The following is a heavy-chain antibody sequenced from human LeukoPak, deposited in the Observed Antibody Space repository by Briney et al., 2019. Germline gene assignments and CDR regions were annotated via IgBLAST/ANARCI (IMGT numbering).Heavy chain of an antibody. CDR3: ATASSSWLPAEYFQH. CDR1: GYTLTELS. J-gene: IGHJ1*01. Sequence: ASVKVSCKVSGYTLTELSMHWVRQAPGKGLEWMGGFDPEDGETIYAQKFQGRVTMTEDTSTDTAYMELSSLRSEDTAVYYCATASSSWLPAEYFQHWGQGTLVTVSS. V-gene: IGHV1-24*01. D-gene: IGHD6-13*01. CDR2: FDPEDGET.